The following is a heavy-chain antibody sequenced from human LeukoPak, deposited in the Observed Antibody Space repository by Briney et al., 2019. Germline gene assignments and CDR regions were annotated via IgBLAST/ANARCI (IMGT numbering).Heavy chain of an antibody. CDR3: AAPGIGYYFDY. Sequence: GGSLRLSCAASGFSFSNYALSWVRQAPGKGLEWVSAITGTGDVTWYPDSVKGRFTISRDRSKNTVYLQMNSLRAEDTAVYYCAAPGIGYYFDYWGQGTLVTVSS. D-gene: IGHD2-15*01. J-gene: IGHJ4*02. CDR2: ITGTGDVT. V-gene: IGHV3-23*01. CDR1: GFSFSNYA.